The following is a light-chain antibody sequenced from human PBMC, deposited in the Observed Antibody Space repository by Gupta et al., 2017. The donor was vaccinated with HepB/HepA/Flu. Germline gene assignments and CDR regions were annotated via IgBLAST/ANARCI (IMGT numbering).Light chain of an antibody. V-gene: IGLV1-44*01. Sequence: QSLLTQPPSTSGTPGHRVPISCSGTSSNLGTNTLTWSQPPPGTAPKLHIYSNNQRPSGVPDRVSGSKSGTSASLAINGLQSEEEADYYCAAWDVRYGVFGGGTKLTVL. CDR2: SNN. CDR3: AAWDVRYGV. CDR1: SSNLGTNT. J-gene: IGLJ2*01.